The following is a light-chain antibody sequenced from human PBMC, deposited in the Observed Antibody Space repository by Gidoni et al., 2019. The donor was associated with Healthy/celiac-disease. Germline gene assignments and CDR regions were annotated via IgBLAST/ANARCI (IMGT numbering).Light chain of an antibody. CDR2: AAS. CDR3: QRSYSTPMYT. CDR1: QSISSY. J-gene: IGKJ2*01. Sequence: DIQMTQSPSSLSASEGDRVTITCRASQSISSYLNWYQQKPGKAPKLLIYAASSLQSGVPSRFSGSGSGTDFTLTISSLQPEDFATYYCQRSYSTPMYTFGQGTKLEIK. V-gene: IGKV1-39*01.